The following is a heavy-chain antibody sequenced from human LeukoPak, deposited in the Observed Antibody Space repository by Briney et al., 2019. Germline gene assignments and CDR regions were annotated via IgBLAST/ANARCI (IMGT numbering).Heavy chain of an antibody. CDR1: GYTFTSYD. Sequence: ASVKVSCKASGYTFTSYDINWVRQATGQGLEWMGGIIPIFGTANYAQKFQGRVTITADESTSTAYMELSSLRSEDTAVYYCAREFYSGSYWGSHDAFDIWGQGTMVTVSS. D-gene: IGHD1-26*01. J-gene: IGHJ3*02. CDR3: AREFYSGSYWGSHDAFDI. V-gene: IGHV1-69*13. CDR2: IIPIFGTA.